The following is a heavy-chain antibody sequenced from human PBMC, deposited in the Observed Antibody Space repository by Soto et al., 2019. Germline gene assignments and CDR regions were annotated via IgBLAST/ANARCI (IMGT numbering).Heavy chain of an antibody. CDR1: GFTFSDYG. CDR2: ISYDGTKI. Sequence: QVQLVESGGGVVQPGRSLRLSCAASGFTFSDYGMHWVRQAPGKGLEWVAVISYDGTKIYYADSVKGRFTISRDSSENRLCLQMNSLRVEDTAVYSCAKVRSILATIQYFDSWGQGTLVTVSS. V-gene: IGHV3-30*18. D-gene: IGHD5-12*01. CDR3: AKVRSILATIQYFDS. J-gene: IGHJ4*02.